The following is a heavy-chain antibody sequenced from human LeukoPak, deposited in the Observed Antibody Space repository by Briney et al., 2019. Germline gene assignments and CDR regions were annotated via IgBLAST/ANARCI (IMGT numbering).Heavy chain of an antibody. Sequence: GGSLRLSCAASGFTFSSYWMTWIRQAPGKGLEWVAHIKGDATESRSVDSVKGRFTISRDNTKSSLFLQLNSLRAEDTAVYYCVRDRGWYHFDLWGQGTLVTVSS. CDR1: GFTFSSYW. CDR3: VRDRGWYHFDL. J-gene: IGHJ4*02. V-gene: IGHV3-7*01. D-gene: IGHD3-10*01. CDR2: IKGDATES.